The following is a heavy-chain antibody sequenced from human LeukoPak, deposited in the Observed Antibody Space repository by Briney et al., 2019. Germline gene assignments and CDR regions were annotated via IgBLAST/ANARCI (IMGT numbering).Heavy chain of an antibody. J-gene: IGHJ4*02. D-gene: IGHD3-22*01. V-gene: IGHV4-59*01. CDR3: ARAVGGGYYDSSGYVIFDY. CDR2: IYYSGST. CDR1: GGSISSYY. Sequence: SETLSLTCTVSGGSISSYYWSWIRQPPGKGLEWIGYIYYSGSTNYNPSLKSRVTISVDTSKNQFSLKLSPVTAADTAVYYCARAVGGGYYDSSGYVIFDYWGQGTLVTVSS.